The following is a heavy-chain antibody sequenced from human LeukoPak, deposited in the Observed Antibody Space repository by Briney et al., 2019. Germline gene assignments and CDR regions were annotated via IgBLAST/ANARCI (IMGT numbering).Heavy chain of an antibody. CDR2: IYTSGST. CDR3: ARGYYDSSGYYRDAFDI. D-gene: IGHD3-22*01. Sequence: SETLSLTCTVSGGSISSYYWSWIRQPAGEGLEWIGRIYTSGSTNYNPSLKSRVTMSVDTSKNQFSLKLSSVTAADTAVYYCARGYYDSSGYYRDAFDIWGQGTMVTVSS. CDR1: GGSISSYY. J-gene: IGHJ3*02. V-gene: IGHV4-4*07.